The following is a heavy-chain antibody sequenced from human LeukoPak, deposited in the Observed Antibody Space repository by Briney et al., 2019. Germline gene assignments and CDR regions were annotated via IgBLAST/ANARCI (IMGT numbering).Heavy chain of an antibody. V-gene: IGHV4-39*07. Sequence: PSETLSLTCTVSGASIYSHDYYWDWIRQPPGKGLEWIGSISYSGSTEYNPSLKSRVTISVDSSKNHFSLTLNSVTAADTAVYYCARSFADYYDSIPNWFDSWGQGILVTVSS. CDR2: ISYSGST. CDR1: GASIYSHDYY. J-gene: IGHJ5*01. D-gene: IGHD3-22*01. CDR3: ARSFADYYDSIPNWFDS.